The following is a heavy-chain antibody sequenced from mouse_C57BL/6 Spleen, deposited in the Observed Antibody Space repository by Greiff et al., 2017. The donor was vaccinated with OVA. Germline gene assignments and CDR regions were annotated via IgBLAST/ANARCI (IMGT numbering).Heavy chain of an antibody. Sequence: VKVVESGPGLVAPSQSLSITCTVSGFSLTSYAISWVRQPPGKGLEWLGVIWTGGGTNYNSALKSRLSISKDNSKSQVFLKMNSLQTDDTARYYCARNWVLRSYAMDYWGQGTSVTVSS. D-gene: IGHD1-1*01. J-gene: IGHJ4*01. CDR2: IWTGGGT. CDR3: ARNWVLRSYAMDY. CDR1: GFSLTSYA. V-gene: IGHV2-9-1*01.